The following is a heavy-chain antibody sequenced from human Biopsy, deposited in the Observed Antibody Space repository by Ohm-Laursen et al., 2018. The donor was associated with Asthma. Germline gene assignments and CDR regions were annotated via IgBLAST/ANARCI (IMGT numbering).Heavy chain of an antibody. CDR3: ARAVDYSHYYGIDV. J-gene: IGHJ6*02. V-gene: IGHV1-18*01. CDR1: GYTFSSAG. CDR2: ISVYNGNT. D-gene: IGHD3-10*01. Sequence: GATVKISCKPSGYTFSSAGITWVRQAPGQGLEWMGWISVYNGNTKVAQKLQDRVTMITDTSTSTAYMELRSLRSDDTAVYFCARAVDYSHYYGIDVWGQRTTVTVS.